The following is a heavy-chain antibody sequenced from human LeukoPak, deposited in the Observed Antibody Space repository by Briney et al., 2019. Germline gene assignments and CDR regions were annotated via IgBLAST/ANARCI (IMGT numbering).Heavy chain of an antibody. J-gene: IGHJ4*02. Sequence: HGGSLRLSCTVSGFTLSSYEMTWFRQAPGKGLEWVSSIEYSDTGGHYADSVQGRFTISKDNPKNTLYLQLNSLRAEDTAIYYCTRNSGWYRISWGQGTLVTVSS. D-gene: IGHD6-19*01. V-gene: IGHV3-23*01. CDR1: GFTLSSYE. CDR3: TRNSGWYRIS. CDR2: IEYSDTGG.